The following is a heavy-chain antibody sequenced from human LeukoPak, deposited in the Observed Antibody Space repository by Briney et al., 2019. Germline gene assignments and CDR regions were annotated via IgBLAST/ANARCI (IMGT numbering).Heavy chain of an antibody. V-gene: IGHV3-30*02. CDR1: GFTFSRYG. J-gene: IGHJ4*02. D-gene: IGHD2-2*01. Sequence: GGSLRLSCAASGFTFSRYGMHWVRQAPGKGLEWVAFIRYDGSNKYYADSVKGRFTISRDNAKNSLYLQMNSLRAEDTAVYYCARAPRGGGSTSCCDFDYWGQGTLVTVSS. CDR2: IRYDGSNK. CDR3: ARAPRGGGSTSCCDFDY.